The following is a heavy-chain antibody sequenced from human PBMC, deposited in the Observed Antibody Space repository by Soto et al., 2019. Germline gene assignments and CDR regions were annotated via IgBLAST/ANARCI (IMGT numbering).Heavy chain of an antibody. V-gene: IGHV1-69*01. D-gene: IGHD2-2*01. CDR1: GGTFSSYA. CDR2: IIPISDTT. Sequence: QVQLVKSGAEVKKPGSSVKVSCKASGGTFSSYAISWVRQAPGQGLEWMGGIIPISDTTNYAQKFQGRVTITADESTSTAYMELSSLRSEDTAVYYCARSQGSSTSLEIYYYYYYGMDVWGQGTTVTFSS. J-gene: IGHJ6*02. CDR3: ARSQGSSTSLEIYYYYYYGMDV.